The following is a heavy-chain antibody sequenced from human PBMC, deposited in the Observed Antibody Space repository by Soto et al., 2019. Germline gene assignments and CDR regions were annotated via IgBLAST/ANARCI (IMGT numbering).Heavy chain of an antibody. CDR3: ARDPGKSWLPLSLYYGMDV. CDR1: GFTFSSYS. CDR2: ISSSSSYI. J-gene: IGHJ6*02. V-gene: IGHV3-21*01. Sequence: GGSLRLSCAASGFTFSSYSMNWVRQAPGKGLEWVSSISSSSSYIYYADSVKGRFTISRDNAKNSLYLQMNSPRAEDTAVYYCARDPGKSWLPLSLYYGMDVWGQGTTVTVSS. D-gene: IGHD6-13*01.